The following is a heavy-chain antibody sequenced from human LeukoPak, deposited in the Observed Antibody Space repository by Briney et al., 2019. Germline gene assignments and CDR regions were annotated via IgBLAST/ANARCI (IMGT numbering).Heavy chain of an antibody. V-gene: IGHV3-30*18. CDR3: AKSPSGSLWWIFDF. CDR2: ISDDGRNK. J-gene: IGHJ4*01. CDR1: GFPFSTYA. D-gene: IGHD3-10*01. Sequence: PGGSHGLSRAASGFPFSTYAVHWVRQAPGKGLEWVALISDDGRNKYYADSVKGRFTISRDNSKNTLYLQMNGLRAEDTAVYYCAKSPSGSLWWIFDFWGHLILVTVSS.